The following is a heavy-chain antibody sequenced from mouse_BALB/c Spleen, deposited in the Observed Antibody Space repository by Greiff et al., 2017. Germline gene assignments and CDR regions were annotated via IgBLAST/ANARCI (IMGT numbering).Heavy chain of an antibody. V-gene: IGHV5-12-2*01. CDR1: GFTFSSYT. J-gene: IGHJ4*01. D-gene: IGHD3-1*01. CDR2: ISNGGGST. CDR3: ARGATDHYYAMDY. Sequence: EVKLVESGGGLVQPGGSLKLSCAASGFTFSSYTMSWVRQTPEKRLEWVAYISNGGGSTYYPDTVKGRFTISRDNAKNTLYLQMSSLKSEDTAMYYCARGATDHYYAMDYWGQGTSVTVSS.